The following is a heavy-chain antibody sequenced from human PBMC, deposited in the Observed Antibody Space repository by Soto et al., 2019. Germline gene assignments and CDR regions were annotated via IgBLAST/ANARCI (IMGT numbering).Heavy chain of an antibody. V-gene: IGHV3-66*01. CDR1: GFTVSSNY. Sequence: GGSLRLSCAASGFTVSSNYMSWVRQAPGKGLEWVSVIYSGGSTYYADSVKGRFTISRDNSKNTLYLQMNSLRAEDTAVYYCAIDKLLGESAISAFDIWGQGTMVTVSS. D-gene: IGHD3-10*01. J-gene: IGHJ3*02. CDR3: AIDKLLGESAISAFDI. CDR2: IYSGGST.